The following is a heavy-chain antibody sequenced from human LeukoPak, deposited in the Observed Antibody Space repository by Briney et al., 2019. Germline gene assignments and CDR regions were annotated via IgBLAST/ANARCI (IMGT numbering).Heavy chain of an antibody. CDR3: TGCSSTSCYISPFDY. D-gene: IGHD2-2*02. CDR2: ISSSSSTI. J-gene: IGHJ4*02. CDR1: GLTVSSYS. Sequence: GGSLRLSCAASGLTVSSYSMNWVRQAPGKGLEWVSYISSSSSTIYYADSVKGRFTISRDNAKNSLYLQMNSLRDEDTAVYYCTGCSSTSCYISPFDYWGQGTLVTVSS. V-gene: IGHV3-48*02.